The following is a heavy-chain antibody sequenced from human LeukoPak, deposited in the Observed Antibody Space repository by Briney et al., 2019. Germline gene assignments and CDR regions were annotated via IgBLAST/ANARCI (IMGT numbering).Heavy chain of an antibody. D-gene: IGHD4-17*01. CDR3: ARETMTTVTTGEYYFDY. CDR1: GFTFSSYA. Sequence: PGGSLRLSCAASGFTFSSYAMHWVRQAPGKGLEWVAVISYDGSNKYYADSVKGRFTISRDNSKNTLYLQMNSLRAEDTAVYYCARETMTTVTTGEYYFDYWGQGTLVTVSS. V-gene: IGHV3-30*04. J-gene: IGHJ4*02. CDR2: ISYDGSNK.